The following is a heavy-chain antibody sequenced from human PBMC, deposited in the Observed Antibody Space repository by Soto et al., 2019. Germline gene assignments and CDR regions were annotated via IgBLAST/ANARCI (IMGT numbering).Heavy chain of an antibody. Sequence: EVQLVESGGGLVQPGRSLRLSCAASGFRFDDFAMHLVRQAPGRGLEWVAVISWNGGTTIYADSVKGRFSVSRDNSKNSLFLQMESLRPEDTALYYCSRDIQALRKSTLQRSDFWGQGTQVTVSS. CDR3: SRDIQALRKSTLQRSDF. J-gene: IGHJ4*02. CDR2: ISWNGGTT. D-gene: IGHD2-2*01. V-gene: IGHV3-9*01. CDR1: GFRFDDFA.